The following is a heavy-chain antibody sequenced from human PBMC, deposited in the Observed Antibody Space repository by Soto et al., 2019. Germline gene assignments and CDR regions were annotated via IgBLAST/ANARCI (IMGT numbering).Heavy chain of an antibody. CDR2: IWYDGSNK. Sequence: QVQLVESGGGVVQPGRSLRLSCAASGFTFSSYGMHWVRQAPGKGLEWVAVIWYDGSNKYYADSVKGRFTISRDNSKNTLYLQMNNLRAEDTAVYYCARGGGYSGYDLDYWGQGTLVTVSS. CDR1: GFTFSSYG. CDR3: ARGGGYSGYDLDY. V-gene: IGHV3-33*01. D-gene: IGHD5-12*01. J-gene: IGHJ4*02.